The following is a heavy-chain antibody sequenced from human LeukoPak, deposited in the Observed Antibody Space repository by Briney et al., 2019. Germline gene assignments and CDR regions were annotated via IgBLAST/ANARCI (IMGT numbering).Heavy chain of an antibody. V-gene: IGHV3-23*01. J-gene: IGHJ3*02. D-gene: IGHD6-25*01. CDR2: ISGSGGST. CDR1: GFSVRTNF. CDR3: ARDNTARKAFDI. Sequence: GGSLRLSCAVSGFSVRTNFMSWVRQAPGKGLEWVSAISGSGGSTYYADSVKGRFTISRDNSKNTLYLQMNSLRAEDTAVYYCARDNTARKAFDIWGQGTMVTASS.